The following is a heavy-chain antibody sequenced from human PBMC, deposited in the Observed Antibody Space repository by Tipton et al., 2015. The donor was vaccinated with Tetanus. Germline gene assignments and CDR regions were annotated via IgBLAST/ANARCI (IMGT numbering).Heavy chain of an antibody. D-gene: IGHD6-13*01. CDR1: GGSISDYY. J-gene: IGHJ4*02. CDR3: ARAGGGSWGNFDY. Sequence: TLSLTCTVSGGSISDYYWSWIRQPAGKGLEWIGRIYISGKTYYNPSLKSRITMSVGASKNQFSLKLSSVTAADTAVYYCARAGGGSWGNFDYWGQGTLVTVSS. CDR2: IYISGKT. V-gene: IGHV4-4*07.